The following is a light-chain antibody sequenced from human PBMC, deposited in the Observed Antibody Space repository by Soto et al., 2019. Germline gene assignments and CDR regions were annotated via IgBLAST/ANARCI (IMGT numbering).Light chain of an antibody. CDR1: QTINNY. Sequence: DIQMTQSPSSLSASVGDRVTITCRTSQTINNYLNWYRQKPGKVPEVLIYGASSLQRGVSSRFTGSASRTYFTLTISSLQPEDFATYHCQQVYDFPHTFGQGTKVEV. V-gene: IGKV1-39*01. J-gene: IGKJ2*01. CDR3: QQVYDFPHT. CDR2: GAS.